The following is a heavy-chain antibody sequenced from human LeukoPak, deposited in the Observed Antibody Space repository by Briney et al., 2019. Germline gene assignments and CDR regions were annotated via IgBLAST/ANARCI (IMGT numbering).Heavy chain of an antibody. CDR2: FSSNGGST. V-gene: IGHV3-64D*06. D-gene: IGHD3-10*01. J-gene: IGHJ4*02. CDR1: EFTFISYA. Sequence: PGGSLRLSCSASEFTFISYAMHWVRQAPGKGLEYVSSFSSNGGSTYYADSVKGRFTISRDNSKNTLYLQMSSLRTEDTAVYYCVKDKGGYYYGSGSYYTDWGQGTLVTVSS. CDR3: VKDKGGYYYGSGSYYTD.